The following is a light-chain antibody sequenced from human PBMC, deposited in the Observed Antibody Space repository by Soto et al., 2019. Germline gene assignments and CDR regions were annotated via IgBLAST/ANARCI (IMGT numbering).Light chain of an antibody. Sequence: EIVLTQSPGTLSLSLGERATLSCRASQSISSSYLAWYQQKPGQAPRLLIYGASSRATGIPDRFSGSGSGTDFTLTISRLEPEDFAVYYCKQYGRTFGQGTKVEIK. V-gene: IGKV3-20*01. CDR1: QSISSSY. CDR2: GAS. CDR3: KQYGRT. J-gene: IGKJ1*01.